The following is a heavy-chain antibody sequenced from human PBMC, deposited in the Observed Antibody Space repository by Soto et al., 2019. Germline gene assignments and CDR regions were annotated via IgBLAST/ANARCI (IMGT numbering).Heavy chain of an antibody. J-gene: IGHJ4*02. CDR2: ISYDGSNK. CDR3: AKTNYFDY. Sequence: QVQLVESGGGVVQPGRSLRLSCAASGFTGNIYGMHWVRQAPGKGLEWVAVISYDGSNKYYADSVKGRFTISRDTSKNTLYLQMNSLRAEDTAVYYCAKTNYFDYWGQGTLVTVSS. V-gene: IGHV3-30*18. CDR1: GFTGNIYG.